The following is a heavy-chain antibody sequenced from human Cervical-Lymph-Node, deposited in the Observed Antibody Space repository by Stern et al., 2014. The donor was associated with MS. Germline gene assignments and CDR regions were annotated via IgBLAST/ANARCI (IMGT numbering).Heavy chain of an antibody. D-gene: IGHD6-25*01. Sequence: EVQLVESGPEVKKPGESLKISCSGSGYNFTTYWIGWARQMTGKGLEWMGIIYPGDSDTRYSPPFQGQVTISVDKSISTAYLQWNSLKASDTAMYYCARVFGSAVPDFWGRGALVTVSS. CDR2: IYPGDSDT. J-gene: IGHJ4*02. V-gene: IGHV5-51*01. CDR3: ARVFGSAVPDF. CDR1: GYNFTTYW.